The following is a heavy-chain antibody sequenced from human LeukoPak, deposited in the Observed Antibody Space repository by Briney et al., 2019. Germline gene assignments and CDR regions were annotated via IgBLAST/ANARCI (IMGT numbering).Heavy chain of an antibody. V-gene: IGHV4-59*01. Sequence: SETLSLTCTVSGGSISRYYWSWIRQPPGKGLEWIGYIFSSGSTNYNASLKSRVTMSVATSRNEFSLKVNSVIAADTAVYYCARWGGEPHLPFDFWGQGALVTVSS. CDR3: ARWGGEPHLPFDF. CDR1: GGSISRYY. CDR2: IFSSGST. D-gene: IGHD3-16*01. J-gene: IGHJ4*02.